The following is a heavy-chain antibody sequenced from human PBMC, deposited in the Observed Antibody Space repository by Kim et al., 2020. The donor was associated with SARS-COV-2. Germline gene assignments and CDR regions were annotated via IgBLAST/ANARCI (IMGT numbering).Heavy chain of an antibody. J-gene: IGHJ3*02. CDR3: AFTMVRGTTDAFDI. V-gene: IGHV3-7*01. Sequence: DSVKGRFTISRDNAKNSLYLQMNSLRAEDTAVYYCAFTMVRGTTDAFDIWGQGTMVTVSS. D-gene: IGHD3-10*01.